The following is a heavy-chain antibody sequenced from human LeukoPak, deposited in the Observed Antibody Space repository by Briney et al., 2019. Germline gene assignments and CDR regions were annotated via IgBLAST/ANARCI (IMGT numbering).Heavy chain of an antibody. J-gene: IGHJ4*02. D-gene: IGHD4-17*01. V-gene: IGHV4-39*01. CDR1: GGSISSSSYY. CDR2: IYYSGST. Sequence: SETLSLTCTVSGGSISSSSYYWGWICQPPGKGLEWIGSIYYSGSTYYNPSLKSRVTISVDTSKNQFSLKLSSVTAADTAVYYCARHITVTRRQPLFDYWGQGTLVTVSS. CDR3: ARHITVTRRQPLFDY.